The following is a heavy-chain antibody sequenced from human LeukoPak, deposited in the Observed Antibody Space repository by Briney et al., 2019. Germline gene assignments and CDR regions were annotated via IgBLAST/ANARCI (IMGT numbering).Heavy chain of an antibody. Sequence: PSQTLSLTCPLSGRSISSGGYSWSWIRQPPGKGLEWIGYIYHSGSTYYNPSLKSRVTISVDRSKNQFSLKLSSVTAADTAVYYCARGPNAFDIWGQGTMVTVSS. CDR3: ARGPNAFDI. J-gene: IGHJ3*02. CDR1: GRSISSGGYS. CDR2: IYHSGST. V-gene: IGHV4-30-2*01.